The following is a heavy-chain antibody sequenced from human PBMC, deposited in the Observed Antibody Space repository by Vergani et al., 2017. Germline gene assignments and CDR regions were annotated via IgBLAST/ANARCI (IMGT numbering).Heavy chain of an antibody. V-gene: IGHV4-31*11. CDR3: ARGDTQVPATSHFYYMDV. J-gene: IGHJ6*03. D-gene: IGHD6-25*01. CDR2: IFYSGTT. Sequence: QVQLQESGPGVVKPSQTLSLTCAVSGGSISSGDHCWTWIRQRPGKGLEWIGYIFYSGTTYDNPFLRSRLTISVDTSQNQFSLKLRSVTAADTAVYYCARGDTQVPATSHFYYMDVWGKGTTVVVSS. CDR1: GGSISSGDHC.